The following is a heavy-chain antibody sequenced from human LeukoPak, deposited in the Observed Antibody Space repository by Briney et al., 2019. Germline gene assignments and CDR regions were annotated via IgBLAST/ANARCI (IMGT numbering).Heavy chain of an antibody. CDR1: GGSFSGYY. J-gene: IGHJ3*02. Sequence: SETLSLTCAVYGGSFSGYYWSWIRQPPGKGLEWIGEINHSGSTNYNPSLNSRVTMSLDTSKNQFSLKLTSVTAADTAVYYCAREKELLRGDAFDIWGLGTMVTVSS. D-gene: IGHD3-10*01. V-gene: IGHV4-34*01. CDR3: AREKELLRGDAFDI. CDR2: INHSGST.